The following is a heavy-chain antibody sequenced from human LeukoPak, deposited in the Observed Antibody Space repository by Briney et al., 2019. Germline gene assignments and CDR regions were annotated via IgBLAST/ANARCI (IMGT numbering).Heavy chain of an antibody. D-gene: IGHD6-19*01. V-gene: IGHV3-9*01. Sequence: GRSLRLSCAASGFTFDDYAMHWVRQAPGKGLEWVSGISWNSGSIGYADSVKGRFTIPRDNAKNSLYLQMNSLRAEDTALYYCAKSSREDSSGWFDYWGQGTLVTVSS. J-gene: IGHJ4*02. CDR3: AKSSREDSSGWFDY. CDR2: ISWNSGSI. CDR1: GFTFDDYA.